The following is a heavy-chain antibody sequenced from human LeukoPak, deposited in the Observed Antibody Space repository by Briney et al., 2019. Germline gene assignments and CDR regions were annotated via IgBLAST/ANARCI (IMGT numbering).Heavy chain of an antibody. D-gene: IGHD4-17*01. V-gene: IGHV3-66*01. CDR2: IYSGGST. CDR3: ASTVTTPYYYYGMDV. Sequence: PGGSLRLSCAASGFTVSSNYMSWVRQAPGKGLEWVSVIYSGGSTYYADSVKGRFTISRDNSKDTLYLQMNSLRAEDTAVYYCASTVTTPYYYYGMDVWGQGTTVTVSS. J-gene: IGHJ6*02. CDR1: GFTVSSNY.